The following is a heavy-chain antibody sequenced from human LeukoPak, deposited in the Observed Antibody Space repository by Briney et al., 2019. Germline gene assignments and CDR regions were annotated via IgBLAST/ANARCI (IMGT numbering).Heavy chain of an antibody. CDR2: SYHSGST. J-gene: IGHJ4*02. V-gene: IGHV4-38-2*01. CDR1: GYSFSSDYY. Sequence: SETLSLTCAVSGYSFSSDYYWGWIRQPPGKGLGWIGSSYHSGSTYYNPPLMSRVTISVDTSNNQFSLKLSSVTAADTAVYYCARHARHAPFYYWGQGTLVTVSS. D-gene: IGHD2-2*01. CDR3: ARHARHAPFYY.